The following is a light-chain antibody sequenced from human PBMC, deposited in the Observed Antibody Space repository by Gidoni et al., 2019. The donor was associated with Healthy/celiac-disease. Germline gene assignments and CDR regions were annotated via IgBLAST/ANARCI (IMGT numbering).Light chain of an antibody. CDR2: GAS. CDR3: QQYGSSLSL. Sequence: EIVLTQSPGTLSLSPGERATLSCRASQSVSSSYLAWYQQKPGQAPRLLIYGASSRATGIPDRFSGSGSGTDFTLTISRLEPEDFAVYYCQQYGSSLSLFGGGTKVEIK. CDR1: QSVSSSY. J-gene: IGKJ4*01. V-gene: IGKV3-20*01.